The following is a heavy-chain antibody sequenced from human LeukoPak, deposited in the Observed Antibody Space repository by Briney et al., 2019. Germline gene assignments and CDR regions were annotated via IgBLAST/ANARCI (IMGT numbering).Heavy chain of an antibody. CDR3: ARGMVRGVINPFDY. Sequence: SETLSLTCTVSGGSISSGSYYWSWIRQPAGKGLEWIGRIYTSGSTNYNPSLKSRVTISVDTSKNQFSLKLSSVTAADTAVYYCARGMVRGVINPFDYWGQGTLVTVSS. D-gene: IGHD3-10*01. CDR2: IYTSGST. CDR1: GGSISSGSYY. J-gene: IGHJ4*02. V-gene: IGHV4-61*02.